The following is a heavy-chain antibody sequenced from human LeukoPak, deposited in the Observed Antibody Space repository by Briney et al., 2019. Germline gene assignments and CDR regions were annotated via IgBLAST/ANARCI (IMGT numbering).Heavy chain of an antibody. J-gene: IGHJ1*01. D-gene: IGHD4-17*01. V-gene: IGHV4-34*01. Sequence: SETLSLTCAVYGGSFSGYYWSWIRQPPGKGLEWIGEINHSGSTNYNPSLKSRVTILVGTSKNQFSLKLSSVTAADPAVYYCARGHSPVTTKVSYFQHWGQGTLVTVSS. CDR2: INHSGST. CDR1: GGSFSGYY. CDR3: ARGHSPVTTKVSYFQH.